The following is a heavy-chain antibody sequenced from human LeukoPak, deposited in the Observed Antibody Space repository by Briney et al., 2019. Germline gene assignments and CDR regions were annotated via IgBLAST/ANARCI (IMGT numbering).Heavy chain of an antibody. CDR1: GGSISSSSYY. V-gene: IGHV4-39*02. Sequence: SETLSLTCTVSGGSISSSSYYWGWIRQPPGKGLEWIGNIYYSGSTYCNPSLKSRVTISVDTSKNQFSLKLSAVTAADTAVYYCARGRDDYGLDVWGKGTTVTVSS. CDR3: ARGRDDYGLDV. J-gene: IGHJ6*04. CDR2: IYYSGST.